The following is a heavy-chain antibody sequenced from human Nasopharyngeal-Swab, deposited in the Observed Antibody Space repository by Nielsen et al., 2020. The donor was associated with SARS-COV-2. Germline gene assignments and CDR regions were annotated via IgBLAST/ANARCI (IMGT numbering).Heavy chain of an antibody. J-gene: IGHJ3*02. Sequence: GGSLRLSCAASGFTFSSYAMHWVRQAAGKGLEWVAVISYDGSNKYYADSVKGRFTISRDNSKNTLYLQMNSLRAEDTAVYYCARESGGGGAFDIWGQGTMVTVSS. CDR3: ARESGGGGAFDI. CDR1: GFTFSSYA. D-gene: IGHD2-15*01. V-gene: IGHV3-30-3*01. CDR2: ISYDGSNK.